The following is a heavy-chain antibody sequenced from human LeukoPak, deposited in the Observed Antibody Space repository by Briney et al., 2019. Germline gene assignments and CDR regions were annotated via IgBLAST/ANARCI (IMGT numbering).Heavy chain of an antibody. Sequence: SETLSLTCTVSGGSISSYYWSWIRQPPGKGLEWIGYIYYSGSTNYNPSLKSRVTISVDTSKNQFSLKLSSVTAADTAVYYCARQASGDWFDPWGQGTLVTVSS. CDR1: GGSISSYY. CDR2: IYYSGST. D-gene: IGHD6-25*01. J-gene: IGHJ5*02. CDR3: ARQASGDWFDP. V-gene: IGHV4-59*08.